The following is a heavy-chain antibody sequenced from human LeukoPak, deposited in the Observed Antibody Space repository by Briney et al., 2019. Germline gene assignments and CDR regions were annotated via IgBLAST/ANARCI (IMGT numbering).Heavy chain of an antibody. D-gene: IGHD1-26*01. Sequence: GGSLRLSCAASGFTFSTCAMSWFRQAPGKGLEWVSSIRRSDGGTYYADSVKGRFSISRDNSKNTLYLQMSSLRGEDTAVYFCAKARVGDEFHLDYWGQGTLVTVSS. CDR1: GFTFSTCA. CDR2: IRRSDGGT. V-gene: IGHV3-23*01. J-gene: IGHJ4*02. CDR3: AKARVGDEFHLDY.